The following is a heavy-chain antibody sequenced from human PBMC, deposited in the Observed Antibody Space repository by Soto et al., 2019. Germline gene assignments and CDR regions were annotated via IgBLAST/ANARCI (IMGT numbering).Heavy chain of an antibody. J-gene: IGHJ4*02. D-gene: IGHD3-22*01. V-gene: IGHV1-18*01. CDR2: ISAYNGNT. CDR3: ARDPSPDSSGYYSDY. CDR1: GYTFTSYG. Sequence: ASVKVSCKASGYTFTSYGISWVRQAPGQGLEWMGWISAYNGNTNYAQKLQGRVTMTTDTSTSTAYMGLRSLRSDDTAVYYCARDPSPDSSGYYSDYWGQGTLVTAPQ.